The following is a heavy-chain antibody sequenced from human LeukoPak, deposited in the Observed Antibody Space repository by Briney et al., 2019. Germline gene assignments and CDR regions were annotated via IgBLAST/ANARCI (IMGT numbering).Heavy chain of an antibody. V-gene: IGHV1-18*01. J-gene: IGHJ6*03. CDR3: ARVLSVAADYYYYYMDV. D-gene: IGHD6-13*01. CDR1: GYTFTRYG. Sequence: ASVKVSCKASGYTFTRYGISWVRQAPGQGLEWMGWISAYNGNTNYAQKLQGRVTMTTDTSTSTAYMELRSLRSDDTAVYYCARVLSVAADYYYYYMDVWGKGTTVTVSS. CDR2: ISAYNGNT.